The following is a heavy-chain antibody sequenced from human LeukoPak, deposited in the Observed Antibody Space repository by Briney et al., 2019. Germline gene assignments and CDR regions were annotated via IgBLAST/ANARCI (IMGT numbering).Heavy chain of an antibody. J-gene: IGHJ4*02. D-gene: IGHD5-24*01. CDR2: ISYDGSNK. Sequence: GGSLRLSCAASGFTFSSYAMHWVRRAPGKGLEWVAVISYDGSNKYYADSVKGRFTISRDNSKNTLYLQMNSLRAEDTAVYYCARGPATIFNYWGQGTLVTVSS. CDR1: GFTFSSYA. CDR3: ARGPATIFNY. V-gene: IGHV3-30-3*01.